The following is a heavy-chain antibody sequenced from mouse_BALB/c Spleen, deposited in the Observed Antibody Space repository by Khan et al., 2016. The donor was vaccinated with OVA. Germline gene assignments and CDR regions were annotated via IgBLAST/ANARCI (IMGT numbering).Heavy chain of an antibody. J-gene: IGHJ1*01. CDR3: ARWATWYFDV. Sequence: QVQLQQSGAELIRPGTSVKISCKASGYTFTNYWLGWVKQRPGHGLEWIGDIYPGGTYTNYNEKFKGKATLTAVTSSSTAYMQLSSLTSEDSAVYFCARWATWYFDVWGAGTTVTVSS. CDR2: IYPGGTYT. V-gene: IGHV1-63*02. CDR1: GYTFTNYW. D-gene: IGHD3-1*01.